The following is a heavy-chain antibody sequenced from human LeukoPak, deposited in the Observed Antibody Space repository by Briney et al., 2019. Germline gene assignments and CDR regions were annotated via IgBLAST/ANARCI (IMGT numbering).Heavy chain of an antibody. D-gene: IGHD6-13*01. Sequence: GRSLRLSCAASGFTFSSYAMHWVRQAPGKGLEWVAVISYDGSNKYYADSVKGLFTISRDNSKNTLYLQMSSLRAEDTAVYYCARLKAADPQLDCWGQGTLVTVSS. CDR3: ARLKAADPQLDC. V-gene: IGHV3-30-3*01. CDR1: GFTFSSYA. CDR2: ISYDGSNK. J-gene: IGHJ4*02.